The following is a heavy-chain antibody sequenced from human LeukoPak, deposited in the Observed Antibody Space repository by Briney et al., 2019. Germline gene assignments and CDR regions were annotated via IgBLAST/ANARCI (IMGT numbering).Heavy chain of an antibody. CDR3: ARPSRGYSYEFDY. CDR1: GGSISSSSYY. D-gene: IGHD5-18*01. CDR2: IYYSGST. V-gene: IGHV4-39*01. Sequence: SETLSLTCTLSGGSISSSSYYWGWIRQPPGKGLEWIGSIYYSGSTYYNPSLKSRVTISVDTSKNQFSLKLSSVAAADTAVYYCARPSRGYSYEFDYWGQGTLVTVSS. J-gene: IGHJ4*02.